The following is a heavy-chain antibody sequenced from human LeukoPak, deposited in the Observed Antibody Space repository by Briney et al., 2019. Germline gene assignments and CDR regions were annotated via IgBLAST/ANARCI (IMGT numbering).Heavy chain of an antibody. J-gene: IGHJ4*02. CDR3: ACARSGYFGEV. Sequence: SETLSFTCTVSGGSISSYYWSWIRQPPGKGLEWIGYIYYSGSTNYNPSLKSRVTISVDTSKNQFSLKLSSVTAADTAVYYCACARSGYFGEVWGQGTLVTVSS. D-gene: IGHD3-3*01. V-gene: IGHV4-59*12. CDR2: IYYSGST. CDR1: GGSISSYY.